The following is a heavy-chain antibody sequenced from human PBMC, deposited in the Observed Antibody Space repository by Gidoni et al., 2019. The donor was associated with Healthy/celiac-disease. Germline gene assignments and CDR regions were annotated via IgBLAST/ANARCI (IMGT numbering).Heavy chain of an antibody. Sequence: EVQLVESGGGLVKPGGSLRLSCAASGFTFSHAWMTWVRQVPGKGLEWVGRIKTKTDGGTTDYAAPVKGRFTISRDDSKNTLYMQMNNLKTEDTAVYYCTTLHSDFWSLDYWGQGTLVTVSS. D-gene: IGHD3-3*01. CDR2: IKTKTDGGTT. CDR1: GFTFSHAW. CDR3: TTLHSDFWSLDY. J-gene: IGHJ4*02. V-gene: IGHV3-15*01.